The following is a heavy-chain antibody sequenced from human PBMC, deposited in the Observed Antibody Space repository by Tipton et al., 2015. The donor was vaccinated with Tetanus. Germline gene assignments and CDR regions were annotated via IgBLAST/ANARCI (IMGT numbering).Heavy chain of an antibody. CDR3: ARSKVLWFGESLSGFDS. Sequence: TLSLTCTVSGGSMSTYYWSWIRQPPGKGLEWIGYVYYTGSTDYNPSLKSRVTISVDTSKSQFSLRLTSVTAADTAVYYCARSKVLWFGESLSGFDSWGQGTLVTVSA. D-gene: IGHD3-10*01. CDR1: GGSMSTYY. CDR2: VYYTGST. V-gene: IGHV4-59*01. J-gene: IGHJ4*02.